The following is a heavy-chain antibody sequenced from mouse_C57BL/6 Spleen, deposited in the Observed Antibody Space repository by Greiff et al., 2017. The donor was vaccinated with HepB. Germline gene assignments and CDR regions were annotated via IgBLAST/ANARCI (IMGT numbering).Heavy chain of an antibody. J-gene: IGHJ2*01. V-gene: IGHV1-7*01. CDR2: INPSSGYT. D-gene: IGHD4-1*01. CDR3: ASRGQTGTRVDY. Sequence: VQLQQSGAELAKPGASVKLSCKASGYTFTSYWMHWVKQRPGQGLEWIGYINPSSGYTKYNQKFKDKATLTAEKSSSTAYMQLSSLTYEDSAVYYCASRGQTGTRVDYWGQGTTLTVSS. CDR1: GYTFTSYW.